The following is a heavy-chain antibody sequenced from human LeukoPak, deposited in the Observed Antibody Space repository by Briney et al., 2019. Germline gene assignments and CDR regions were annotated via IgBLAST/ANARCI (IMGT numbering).Heavy chain of an antibody. CDR2: ISAYNGNT. V-gene: IGHV1-18*04. J-gene: IGHJ4*02. D-gene: IGHD3-22*01. CDR1: GYTFTGYY. CDR3: ARGGYYYDSSGYYYFDY. Sequence: AASVKVSCKASGYTFTGYYMHWVRQAPGQGLEWMGWISAYNGNTNYAQKLQGRVTMTTDTSTSTAYMELRSLRSDDTAVYYCARGGYYYDSSGYYYFDYWGQGTLVTVSS.